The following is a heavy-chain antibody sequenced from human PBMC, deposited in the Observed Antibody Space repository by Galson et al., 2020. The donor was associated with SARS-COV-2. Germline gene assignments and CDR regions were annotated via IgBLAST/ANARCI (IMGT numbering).Heavy chain of an antibody. Sequence: SETLSLTCTVSGGSISNYYWSWIRQPAGKGLEWIGRIHASGNTYYNPSLKGRVTMSADTSKNQFSLKMTSVTAADTAVYYCARFHQDSGVWYPDDYWGQGSLVTVSS. CDR3: ARFHQDSGVWYPDDY. CDR2: IHASGNT. J-gene: IGHJ4*01. CDR1: GGSISNYY. D-gene: IGHD6-19*01. V-gene: IGHV4-4*07.